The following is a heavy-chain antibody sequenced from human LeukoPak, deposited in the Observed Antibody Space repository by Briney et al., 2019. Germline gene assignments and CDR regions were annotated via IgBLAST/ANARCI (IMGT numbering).Heavy chain of an antibody. CDR2: ISGGGGST. CDR1: GFTFRTYA. Sequence: GGSLRLSCAASGFTFRTYAMTWVRHAPGKGLEGGSAISGGGGSTYYADSVKGRFTISRDNSKNTLYLQMNTLRAEDTAVYYCAKDRYCGGGTCYWSYFDYWGQGTLVTVSS. CDR3: AKDRYCGGGTCYWSYFDY. V-gene: IGHV3-23*01. D-gene: IGHD2-15*01. J-gene: IGHJ4*02.